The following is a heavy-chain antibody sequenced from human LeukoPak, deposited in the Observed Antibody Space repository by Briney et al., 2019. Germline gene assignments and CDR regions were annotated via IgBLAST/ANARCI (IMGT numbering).Heavy chain of an antibody. CDR1: GGSFSGYY. CDR3: ARRGPSLNWFDP. V-gene: IGHV4-34*01. CDR2: INHSGST. J-gene: IGHJ5*02. Sequence: SETLSLTCAVYGGSFSGYYWSWIRQPPGKGLEWIGEINHSGSTNYNPSLKSRVTISVDTSKNQFSLKLSSVTAADTAVYYCARRGPSLNWFDPWGQGTLVTVSS.